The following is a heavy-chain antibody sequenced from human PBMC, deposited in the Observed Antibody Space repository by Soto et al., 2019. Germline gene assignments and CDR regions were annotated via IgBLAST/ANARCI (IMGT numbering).Heavy chain of an antibody. CDR3: ARLTMFEGMDV. CDR2: INHSGST. Sequence: SETLSLTCAVYGGSFSGYYWSWIRQPPGKGLEWIGEINHSGSTNYNPSLKSRVTISVDTSKNQFSLKLSSVTAADTAVYYCARLTMFEGMDVWGQGTTVTVSS. CDR1: GGSFSGYY. V-gene: IGHV4-34*01. J-gene: IGHJ6*02. D-gene: IGHD3-10*02.